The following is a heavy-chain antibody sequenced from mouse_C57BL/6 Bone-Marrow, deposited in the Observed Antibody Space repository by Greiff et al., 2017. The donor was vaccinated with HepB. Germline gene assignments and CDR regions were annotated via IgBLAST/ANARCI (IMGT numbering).Heavy chain of an antibody. CDR2: ISSGGSYT. CDR3: ARRLLSPMDY. Sequence: EVHLVESGGDLVKPGGSLKLSCAASGFTFSSYGMSWVRQTPDKRLEWVATISSGGSYTYYPDSVKGRFTISRDNAKNTLYLQMSSLKSEDTAMYYCARRLLSPMDYWGQGTSVTVSS. V-gene: IGHV5-6*01. J-gene: IGHJ4*01. CDR1: GFTFSSYG. D-gene: IGHD2-10*01.